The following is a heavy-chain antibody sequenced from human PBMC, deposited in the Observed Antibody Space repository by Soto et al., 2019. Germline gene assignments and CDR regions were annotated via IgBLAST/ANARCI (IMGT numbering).Heavy chain of an antibody. CDR3: ARAPVGLDTISFFDY. CDR1: GDSVRRVGLH. Sequence: TLFITCTISGDSVRRVGLHWAWLSRHKGKGLEWIGYIYNGGSTYYRPSLESRMHMSLDATRNHYSLRLTSVTAADTAVYFCARAPVGLDTISFFDYWGQGKLVT. D-gene: IGHD3-3*01. V-gene: IGHV4-30-4*01. J-gene: IGHJ4*02. CDR2: IYNGGST.